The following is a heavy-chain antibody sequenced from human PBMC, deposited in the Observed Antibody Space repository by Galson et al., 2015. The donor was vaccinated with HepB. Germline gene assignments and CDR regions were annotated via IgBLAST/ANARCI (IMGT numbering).Heavy chain of an antibody. D-gene: IGHD5-24*01. CDR1: GFNFRRYA. Sequence: SLRLSCAASGFNFRRYAMAWVHQAPGKGLQWVSGISGSGLFKNSADSVTGRFAISRDNSKNTLYLQMNSLGAGDTALYFCARARDAGSGCTRAHWFFDLWGHGTLVTVSS. J-gene: IGHJ5*02. CDR2: ISGSGLFK. V-gene: IGHV3-23*01. CDR3: ARARDAGSGCTRAHWFFDL.